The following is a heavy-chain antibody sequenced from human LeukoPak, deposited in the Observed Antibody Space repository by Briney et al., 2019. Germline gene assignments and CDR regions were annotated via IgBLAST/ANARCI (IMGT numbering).Heavy chain of an antibody. CDR1: GFTFSNYA. CDR2: ISGSGGST. J-gene: IGHJ2*01. Sequence: PGGSLRLSCAASGFTFSNYAMSWVRQAPGKGLEWVSTISGSGGSTYYADSVKGQFTISRDNSKNTLYLQMNSLRAEDTALYYCARGYSYGRNWYFDLWGRGTLVTVSS. V-gene: IGHV3-23*01. CDR3: ARGYSYGRNWYFDL. D-gene: IGHD5-18*01.